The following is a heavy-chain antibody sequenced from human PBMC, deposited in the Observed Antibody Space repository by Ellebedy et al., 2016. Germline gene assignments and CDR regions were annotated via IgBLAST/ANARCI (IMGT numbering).Heavy chain of an antibody. CDR1: GYTFTYYF. CDR2: ISPHNGNT. V-gene: IGHV1-18*04. CDR3: ARRGYEDDF. J-gene: IGHJ4*02. Sequence: ASVKVSXXASGYTFTYYFMHWLRQAPGQGLEWVGWISPHNGNTNHAQKFQGRVTLTTDTSASIAYLELRSLTPNDTAVYYCARRGYEDDFWGQGTLVTVSS. D-gene: IGHD6-13*01.